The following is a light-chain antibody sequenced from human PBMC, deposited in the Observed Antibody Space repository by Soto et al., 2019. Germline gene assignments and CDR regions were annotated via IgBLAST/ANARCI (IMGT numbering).Light chain of an antibody. CDR2: AAS. Sequence: DIQMTQSPSSLSASVGDRVTITCRASQGISNYLAWYQQKPGKVPKLLIYAASTLQSGVPSRFSCSGSGTDCTLTISSHQPEDVASYYFQKYNSAPLTFGGGTKVEIK. V-gene: IGKV1-27*01. CDR1: QGISNY. J-gene: IGKJ4*01. CDR3: QKYNSAPLT.